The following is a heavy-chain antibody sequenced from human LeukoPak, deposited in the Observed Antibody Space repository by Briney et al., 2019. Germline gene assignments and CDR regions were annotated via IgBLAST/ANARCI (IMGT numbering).Heavy chain of an antibody. CDR2: ISWNSGSI. V-gene: IGHV3-9*01. CDR3: AKYLGSGWFPPDFDP. CDR1: VFTFDDYA. Sequence: PGRSLRLSCAASVFTFDDYAMHWVRQAPGKGLEGVSGISWNSGSIGYADSVKGRFTISRDNAKNSLYLQMNSLRAEDTALYYCAKYLGSGWFPPDFDPWGREPWSPSPQ. J-gene: IGHJ5*02. D-gene: IGHD6-19*01.